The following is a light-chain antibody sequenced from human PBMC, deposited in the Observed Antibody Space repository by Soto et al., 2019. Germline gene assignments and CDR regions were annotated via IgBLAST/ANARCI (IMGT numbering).Light chain of an antibody. Sequence: QSVLTQPPSVSAAPGQQVTISCSGSSSNIGDNYVSWYQHLPGTAPKLVVYDNDRRPSGIPGRFSGSKSGTSATLVITGLQTGDEADYYSGTWDDRLDGNYVFGTGTKVTVL. V-gene: IGLV1-51*01. J-gene: IGLJ1*01. CDR1: SSNIGDNY. CDR2: DND. CDR3: GTWDDRLDGNYV.